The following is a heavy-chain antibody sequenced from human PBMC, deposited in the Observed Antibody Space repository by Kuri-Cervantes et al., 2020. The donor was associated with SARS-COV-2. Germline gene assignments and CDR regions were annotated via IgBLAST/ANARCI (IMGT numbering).Heavy chain of an antibody. D-gene: IGHD6-19*01. J-gene: IGHJ3*02. Sequence: SVKVSCKASGGTFSSYAISWVRQAPGQGLEWMGGIIPIFGTAYYAQKFQGRVTITADESTSTAYMELSSLRSEDTAVYYCARGYSSGLRPYDAFDIWGQGTMVTVSS. V-gene: IGHV1-69*13. CDR2: IIPIFGTA. CDR1: GGTFSSYA. CDR3: ARGYSSGLRPYDAFDI.